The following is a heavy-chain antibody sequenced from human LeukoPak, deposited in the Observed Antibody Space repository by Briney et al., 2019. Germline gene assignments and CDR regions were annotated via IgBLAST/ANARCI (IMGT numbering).Heavy chain of an antibody. V-gene: IGHV4-39*07. Sequence: SETLSLTCSVSGDSISSSIYYWGWIRQPPGKGLEWIGSIYSGGSTYYNPSLKSRVTISVDASKNQFSLKLNSVTAADTAVYYCASSGVRRKAAAAFVSYWYFDLWGRGTLVTVSS. CDR3: ASSGVRRKAAAAFVSYWYFDL. J-gene: IGHJ2*01. D-gene: IGHD6-13*01. CDR2: IYSGGST. CDR1: GDSISSSIYY.